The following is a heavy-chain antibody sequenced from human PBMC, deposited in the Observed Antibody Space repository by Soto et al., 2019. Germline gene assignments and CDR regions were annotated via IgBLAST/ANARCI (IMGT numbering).Heavy chain of an antibody. Sequence: QVQLVQSGAEVKKSGSSVKVSCKAFGGTFSSYVISWVRQAPGQGLEWMGGIIPVFRTAKYAQRFQGRVSITVDESTTTTYMDIRRLPSEDTAVYLCPTGLYASGSNIWGQGRMVTVSS. D-gene: IGHD3-10*01. J-gene: IGHJ3*02. CDR1: GGTFSSYV. V-gene: IGHV1-69*01. CDR2: IIPVFRTA. CDR3: PTGLYASGSNI.